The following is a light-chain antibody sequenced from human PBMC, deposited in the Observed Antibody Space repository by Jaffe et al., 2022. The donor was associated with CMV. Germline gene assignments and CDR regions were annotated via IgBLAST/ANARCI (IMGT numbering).Light chain of an antibody. CDR2: ENN. CDR3: GTWDNSLSAWV. Sequence: QSVLTQPPSVSAAPGQKVTISCSGSSSNIGDNYVSWYQQLPGTAPKLLIFENNKRPSGIPGRFSGSKSGTSATLGITGLQTGDEADYYCGTWDNSLSAWVFGGGTKLTVL. J-gene: IGLJ3*02. CDR1: SSNIGDNY. V-gene: IGLV1-51*02.